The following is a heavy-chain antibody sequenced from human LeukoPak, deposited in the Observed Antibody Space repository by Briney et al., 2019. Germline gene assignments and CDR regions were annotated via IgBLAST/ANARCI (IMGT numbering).Heavy chain of an antibody. J-gene: IGHJ4*02. CDR1: GFTFSSYA. CDR2: ISYDGSNK. V-gene: IGHV3-30-3*01. Sequence: GGSLRLSCAASGFTFSSYAMHWVRQAPGKGLEWVAVISYDGSNKYYADSVKGRFTISRDNSKNTLYLQMNSLRAEDTAVYFCARTSGGYYFPINYWGQGALVTVSS. D-gene: IGHD3-22*01. CDR3: ARTSGGYYFPINY.